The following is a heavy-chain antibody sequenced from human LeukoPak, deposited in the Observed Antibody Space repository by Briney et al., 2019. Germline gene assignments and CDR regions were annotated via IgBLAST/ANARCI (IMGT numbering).Heavy chain of an antibody. CDR1: GIPFSDYY. CDR3: AAGTAADY. CDR2: ISSSSSYT. J-gene: IGHJ4*02. Sequence: GGSLRLSCVVSGIPFSDYYMNWIRQAPGKGLEWISYISSSSSYTDYAASVKGRFTISRDNAKNVLYFQMNSLRVEDTAVYYCAAGTAADYWGLGILVAVSS. V-gene: IGHV3-11*03. D-gene: IGHD6-13*01.